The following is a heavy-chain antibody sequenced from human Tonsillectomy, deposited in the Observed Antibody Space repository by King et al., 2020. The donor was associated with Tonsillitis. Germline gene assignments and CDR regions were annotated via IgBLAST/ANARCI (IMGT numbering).Heavy chain of an antibody. CDR2: TRNKANSYTT. D-gene: IGHD3-22*01. J-gene: IGHJ3*02. CDR3: AHSRGYYDYDELDI. CDR1: GFTFSDHY. V-gene: IGHV3-72*01. Sequence: QLVQSGGGLVQPGGSLRLSCAVSGFTFSDHYIDWVRQAPGKGLEWVGRTRNKANSYTTEYAASVKGRFTISRDDSKKSVYLQMNSLKTEDTAVYYCAHSRGYYDYDELDIWGQGTMVTVS.